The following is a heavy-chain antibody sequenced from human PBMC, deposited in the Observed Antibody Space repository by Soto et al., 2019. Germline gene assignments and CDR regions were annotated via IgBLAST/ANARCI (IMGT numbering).Heavy chain of an antibody. CDR1: GGSISSSSYY. D-gene: IGHD3-22*01. CDR3: ARHAAREFSYDSRSRYPFDY. V-gene: IGHV4-39*01. CDR2: IYYSGST. J-gene: IGHJ4*02. Sequence: QLQLQESGPGLVKPSETLSLTCTVSGGSISSSSYYWGWIRQPPGKGLESIGSIYYSGSTYYNPSLKSRVTISVDTSKNQFSLKLSSVTAADTAVYYCARHAAREFSYDSRSRYPFDYWGQGTLVTVSS.